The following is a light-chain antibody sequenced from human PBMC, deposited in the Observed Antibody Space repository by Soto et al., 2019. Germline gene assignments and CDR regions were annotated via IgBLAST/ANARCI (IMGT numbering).Light chain of an antibody. CDR2: EGN. V-gene: IGLV2-23*01. Sequence: QSALTQPASVSGSPGQSITISCTGTSSDVGSYNLVSWYQHHPGKAPKLIIYEGNNRPSGISSRFSGSKSGNTASLTISGLQAEDEADSYCSTYAGGVAFGGGTKVTVL. CDR3: STYAGGVA. CDR1: SSDVGSYNL. J-gene: IGLJ2*01.